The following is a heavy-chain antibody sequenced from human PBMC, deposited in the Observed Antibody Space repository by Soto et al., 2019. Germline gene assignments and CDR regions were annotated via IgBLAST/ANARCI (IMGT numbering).Heavy chain of an antibody. J-gene: IGHJ5*02. Sequence: SETLSLTCTVSGGSISNYYWTWVRQPPGKGLEWIGYVYYSGSTNYNPSLESRVTISIDASKNQFSLKMKSVTAADTAVYYCVRDYLLTGFDPWGQGALVTVSS. D-gene: IGHD3-9*01. CDR1: GGSISNYY. CDR3: VRDYLLTGFDP. CDR2: VYYSGST. V-gene: IGHV4-59*01.